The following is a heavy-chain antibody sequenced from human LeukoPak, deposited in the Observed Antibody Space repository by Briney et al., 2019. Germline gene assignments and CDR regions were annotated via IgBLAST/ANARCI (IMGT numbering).Heavy chain of an antibody. CDR3: ASASGYSSGWPFDY. CDR1: GFTFSSHA. Sequence: GGSLRLSCAASGFTFSSHAMSWVRQAPGKGLEWVSGISGSGGSTYYADSVKGRFTISRDNSKQTLYLQMNSLRGEDTAIYYCASASGYSSGWPFDYWGQGTLVTASS. D-gene: IGHD6-19*01. V-gene: IGHV3-23*01. CDR2: ISGSGGST. J-gene: IGHJ4*02.